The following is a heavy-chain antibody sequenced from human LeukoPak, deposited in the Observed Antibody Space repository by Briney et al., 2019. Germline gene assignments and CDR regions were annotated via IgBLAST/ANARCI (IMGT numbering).Heavy chain of an antibody. CDR3: ARDILFYDILTGYYYYYGTDV. CDR2: INAGNGNT. Sequence: ASVKVSCTASGYTFTSYAMHWVRQAPGQRLEWMGWINAGNGNTKYSQKFQGRVTITRDTSASTAYMELSSLRSEDTAVYYCARDILFYDILTGYYYYYGTDVWGQGTTVTVSS. CDR1: GYTFTSYA. J-gene: IGHJ6*02. V-gene: IGHV1-3*01. D-gene: IGHD3-9*01.